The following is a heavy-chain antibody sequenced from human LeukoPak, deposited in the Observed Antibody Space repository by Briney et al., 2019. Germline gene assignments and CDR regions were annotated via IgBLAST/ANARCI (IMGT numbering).Heavy chain of an antibody. J-gene: IGHJ4*02. CDR2: IIPIFGTA. CDR1: ERTFSSYA. Sequence: SVKVSYKPSERTFSSYAISWVRQAPGQGLEWMGRIIPIFGTANYAQKFQGRVTITADKSTSTAYMELSSLRSEDTAVYYCARGRSGVDRPAFDYWGQGTLVTVSS. V-gene: IGHV1-69*06. D-gene: IGHD1-26*01. CDR3: ARGRSGVDRPAFDY.